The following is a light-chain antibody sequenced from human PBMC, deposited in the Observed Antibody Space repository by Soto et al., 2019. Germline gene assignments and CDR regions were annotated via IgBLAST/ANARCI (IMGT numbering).Light chain of an antibody. CDR3: SSYRSSSTGV. CDR2: EVN. Sequence: QSALTQPASVSGSPGQSITISCTGTSSDIGGYNYVSWYQQHPGKAPTLMISEVNNRPSGVSNRFSGSKSGNTASLTISGLQAEDEADYYCSSYRSSSTGVFGGGTKVTVL. V-gene: IGLV2-14*01. J-gene: IGLJ3*02. CDR1: SSDIGGYNY.